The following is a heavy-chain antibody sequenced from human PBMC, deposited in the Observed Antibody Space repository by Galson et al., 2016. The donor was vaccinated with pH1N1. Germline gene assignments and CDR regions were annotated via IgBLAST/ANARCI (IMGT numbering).Heavy chain of an antibody. V-gene: IGHV3-7*01. D-gene: IGHD3-16*02. CDR1: GFTFSNYW. CDR2: IKEDGSEP. J-gene: IGHJ4*02. CDR3: ASAIGSRSAY. Sequence: SLRLSCAASGFTFSNYWMHWVRQVPGKGLEWVANIKEDGSEPYYVDSVRGRFTISRDNAKNSLYLQMNSLRDEDTALYYCASAIGSRSAYWGQGTLVTVSS.